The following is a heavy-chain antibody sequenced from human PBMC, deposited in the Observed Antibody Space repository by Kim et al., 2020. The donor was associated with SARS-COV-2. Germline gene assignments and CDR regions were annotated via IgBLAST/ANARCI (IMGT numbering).Heavy chain of an antibody. CDR2: ISDGDGKT. D-gene: IGHD2-15*01. J-gene: IGHJ4*02. Sequence: GGSLRLSCAASGFTLSSYYMNWVRQAPGKGLEWVSGISDGDGKTIYAGSVKGRFTVSRDNSRNTLILQMNSLRADDTAVYYCAKGLVQDINYWGQGTLVTVCS. CDR3: AKGLVQDINY. V-gene: IGHV3-23*01. CDR1: GFTLSSYY.